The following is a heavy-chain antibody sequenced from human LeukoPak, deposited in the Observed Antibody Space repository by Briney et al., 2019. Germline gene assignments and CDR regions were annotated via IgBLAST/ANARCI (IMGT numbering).Heavy chain of an antibody. CDR1: GFTFSSYA. D-gene: IGHD2-2*01. CDR3: AKDRYSSTTCSPDY. J-gene: IGHJ4*02. V-gene: IGHV3-23*01. CDR2: ISGSGGNT. Sequence: GGSLRLSCAASGFTFSSYAMSWVRQAPGKGLEWVSGISGSGGNTYYADSVKGHFTISRDNSKNTLYVQLNSLRAEDTAVYYCAKDRYSSTTCSPDYWGQGTLVTVSS.